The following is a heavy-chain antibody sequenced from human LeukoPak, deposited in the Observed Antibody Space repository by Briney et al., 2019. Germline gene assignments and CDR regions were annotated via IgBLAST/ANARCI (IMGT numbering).Heavy chain of an antibody. D-gene: IGHD2-15*01. CDR2: IWYDGSNK. V-gene: IGHV3-33*01. CDR3: ARVFCSGGSCYYYYGMDV. CDR1: GFTFSSYG. Sequence: PGRSLRLSCAASGFTFSSYGMHWVRQAPGRGLEWVAVIWYDGSNKYYADSVKGRFTISRDNSKNTLYLQMNSLRAEDTAVYYCARVFCSGGSCYYYYGMDVWGQGTTVTVSS. J-gene: IGHJ6*02.